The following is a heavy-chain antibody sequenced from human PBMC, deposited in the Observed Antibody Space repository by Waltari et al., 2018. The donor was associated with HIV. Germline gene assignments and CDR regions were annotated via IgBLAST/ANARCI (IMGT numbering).Heavy chain of an antibody. CDR2: IYYSGST. CDR3: ARGFVGRYSGHDYVWDY. V-gene: IGHV4-31*03. Sequence: QVQLQELGPGLVKPSQTLSLTCTVSGDSITSGHFYWPWISQHPEKGLEWIGHIYYSGSTYSNPSLKTRIDISLDTSMNHFSLNLTSVTAADTAVYYCARGFVGRYSGHDYVWDYWGQGILVTVSS. J-gene: IGHJ4*02. D-gene: IGHD5-12*01. CDR1: GDSITSGHFY.